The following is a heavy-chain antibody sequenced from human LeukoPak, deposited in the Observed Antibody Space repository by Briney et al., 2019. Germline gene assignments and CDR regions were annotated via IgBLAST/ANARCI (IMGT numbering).Heavy chain of an antibody. D-gene: IGHD2-2*01. Sequence: SQTLSLTCTVSGGSISSGGYYWSWIRQPPGKGLEWIGYIYHSGSTYYNPSLKSRVTISVDRSKNQFSLKLSSVTAADTAVYYCARGAYCSSTSCYRDFDYWGQGTLVTVSS. J-gene: IGHJ4*02. CDR1: GGSISSGGYY. CDR3: ARGAYCSSTSCYRDFDY. V-gene: IGHV4-30-2*01. CDR2: IYHSGST.